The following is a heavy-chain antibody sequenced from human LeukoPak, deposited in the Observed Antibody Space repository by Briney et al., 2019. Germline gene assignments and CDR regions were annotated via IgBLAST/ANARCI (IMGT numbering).Heavy chain of an antibody. CDR2: IKEDGSEK. Sequence: GGSLRLSCAASGFIFKKYWMNWVRQVPGKGLECLANIKEDGSEKYYVDSVKGRFTISRDNAKNSLYLQMNSLRAEDTAVYYCARLPPYYDFWSGYYTGDAFDIWGQGTMVTVSS. J-gene: IGHJ3*02. V-gene: IGHV3-7*01. CDR3: ARLPPYYDFWSGYYTGDAFDI. D-gene: IGHD3-3*01. CDR1: GFIFKKYW.